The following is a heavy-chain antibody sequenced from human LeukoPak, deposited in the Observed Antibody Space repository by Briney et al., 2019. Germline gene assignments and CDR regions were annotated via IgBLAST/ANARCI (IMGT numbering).Heavy chain of an antibody. D-gene: IGHD3-22*01. CDR3: AREPDYDSSGTIVPPAVDI. CDR1: GYTFTSYY. CDR2: INPSGGST. V-gene: IGHV1-46*01. J-gene: IGHJ3*02. Sequence: ASVKVSCKASGYTFTSYYMHWVRQAPGQGLEWMGIINPSGGSTSYAQKFQGRVTMTRDTSTSTVYMELSSLRSEDTAVYYCAREPDYDSSGTIVPPAVDIWGQGTMVTVSS.